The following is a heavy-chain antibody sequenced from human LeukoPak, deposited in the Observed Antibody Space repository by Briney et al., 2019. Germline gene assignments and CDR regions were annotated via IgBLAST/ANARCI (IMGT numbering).Heavy chain of an antibody. CDR2: FDPEDGET. CDR1: GYTLTELS. V-gene: IGHV1-24*01. J-gene: IGHJ4*02. CDR3: ATERGSGSYYKPLFDY. Sequence: ASVKVSCKVSGYTLTELSVHWVRQAPGKGLEWMGGFDPEDGETIYAQKFQGRATMTEDTSTDTAYMELSSLRSEDTAVYYCATERGSGSYYKPLFDYWGQGTLVTVSS. D-gene: IGHD3-10*01.